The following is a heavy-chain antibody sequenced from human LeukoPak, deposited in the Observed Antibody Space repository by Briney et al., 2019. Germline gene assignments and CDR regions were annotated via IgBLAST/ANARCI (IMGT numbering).Heavy chain of an antibody. CDR1: GLTFNTYW. D-gene: IGHD2-21*01. V-gene: IGHV3-74*01. CDR3: AREAPAYGERYFVS. CDR2: INPDGSVT. J-gene: IGHJ4*02. Sequence: GGSLRLSCLASGLTFNTYWMHWVRQVPGKGPVWVSRINPDGSVTWDADSVRGRFIISRDDAKNTLYLQMNSLRVEDTALYYCAREAPAYGERYFVSWGQGTLVTVSS.